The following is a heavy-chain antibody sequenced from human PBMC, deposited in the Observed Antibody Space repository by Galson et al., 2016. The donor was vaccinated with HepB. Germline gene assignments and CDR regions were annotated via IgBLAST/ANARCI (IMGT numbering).Heavy chain of an antibody. CDR3: ARIYYEILTGLTPWYYFDS. CDR1: GFTFSNYG. CDR2: IWCDGSEK. J-gene: IGHJ4*02. D-gene: IGHD3-9*01. Sequence: SLRLSCAASGFTFSNYGMHWVRQAPGKGLEWVAVIWCDGSEKYYADSVKGRFTISRDNSKNTLHLQMNSLRAEDTAVYYCARIYYEILTGLTPWYYFDSWGQGTLVTVSS. V-gene: IGHV3-33*01.